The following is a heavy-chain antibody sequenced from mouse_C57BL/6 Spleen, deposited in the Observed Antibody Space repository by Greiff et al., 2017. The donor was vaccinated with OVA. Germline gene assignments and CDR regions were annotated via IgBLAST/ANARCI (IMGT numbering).Heavy chain of an antibody. J-gene: IGHJ2*01. Sequence: EVQLQESGPGLVKPSQSLSLTCSVTGYSITSGYYWNWIRQFPGNKLEWMGYISYDGSNNYNPSLKNRISITRDTSKNQFFLKLNSVTTEDTATYYCARDYGSLLDYWGQGTTLTVSS. CDR3: ARDYGSLLDY. CDR1: GYSITSGYY. V-gene: IGHV3-6*01. D-gene: IGHD1-1*01. CDR2: ISYDGSN.